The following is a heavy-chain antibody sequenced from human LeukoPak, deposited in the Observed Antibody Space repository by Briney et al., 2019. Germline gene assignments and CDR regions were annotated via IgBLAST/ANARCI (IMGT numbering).Heavy chain of an antibody. V-gene: IGHV3-74*01. Sequence: GGSLRLSCAASGFSFNTYWMHWVRQAPGKGLVWVSRIKRDGKSTTYADSVKGRFTIPRDNAKNTLYLQMNSLRAEDSGVYYCARDPDKKIWGGYYSYFEDWGQGTLVTVSS. CDR3: ARDPDKKIWGGYYSYFED. J-gene: IGHJ4*02. CDR1: GFSFNTYW. CDR2: IKRDGKST. D-gene: IGHD3-3*01.